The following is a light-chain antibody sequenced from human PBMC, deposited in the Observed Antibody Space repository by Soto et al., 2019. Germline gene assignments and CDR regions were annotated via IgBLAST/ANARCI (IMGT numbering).Light chain of an antibody. Sequence: IVLTQSPGTLSLSPGESATLSCRASQSVRHDYLAWYQQKPGRAPRLVIYGASNRASGVPDRFSCSGSDTDSILAISRMDPEAFEVYDCPHYGALRPFGGGTKVDIK. CDR2: GAS. J-gene: IGKJ4*01. CDR3: PHYGALRP. V-gene: IGKV3-20*01. CDR1: QSVRHDY.